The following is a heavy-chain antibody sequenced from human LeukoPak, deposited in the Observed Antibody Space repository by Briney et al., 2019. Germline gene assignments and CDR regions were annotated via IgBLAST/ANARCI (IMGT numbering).Heavy chain of an antibody. D-gene: IGHD3-22*01. CDR1: GGSISGGSYY. Sequence: SETLSLTCTVSGGSISGGSYYWSWIRQPAGKGLEWIGRIYTSGSTNYNPSLKSRVTISVDTSKNQFSLKLSSVTAADTAVYYCARADSSGFDIWGQGTMVTVSS. CDR3: ARADSSGFDI. CDR2: IYTSGST. V-gene: IGHV4-61*02. J-gene: IGHJ3*02.